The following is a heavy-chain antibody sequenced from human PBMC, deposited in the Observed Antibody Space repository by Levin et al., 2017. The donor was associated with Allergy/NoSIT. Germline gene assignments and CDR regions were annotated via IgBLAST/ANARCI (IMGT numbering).Heavy chain of an antibody. J-gene: IGHJ4*02. Sequence: GESLKISCAASGFHFSSYGMHWVRQAPGKGLEWVALISYDGSNEYYAASVKGRFTISRDNSKNTLYLQMNSLRAEDTALYYCAKNSDILTGYYSHFDYWGQGTLVTVSS. CDR1: GFHFSSYG. CDR2: ISYDGSNE. CDR3: AKNSDILTGYYSHFDY. V-gene: IGHV3-30*18. D-gene: IGHD3-9*01.